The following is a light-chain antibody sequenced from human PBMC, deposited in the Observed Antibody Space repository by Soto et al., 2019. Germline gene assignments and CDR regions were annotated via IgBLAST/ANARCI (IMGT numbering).Light chain of an antibody. CDR2: RAS. CDR1: QNIHTY. Sequence: DIVMTQSPSTLSASVGDRVTITCRASQNIHTYLAWYQQKPGTAPKLLISRASSLQSGVPSRFSGIGSGVEFTLTISSLLPDDVATYFCKQYEDYLWTFVQLTNVQIK. CDR3: KQYEDYLWT. J-gene: IGKJ1*01. V-gene: IGKV1-5*03.